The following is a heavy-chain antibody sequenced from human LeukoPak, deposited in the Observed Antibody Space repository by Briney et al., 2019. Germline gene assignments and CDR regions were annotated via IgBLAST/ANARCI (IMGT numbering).Heavy chain of an antibody. V-gene: IGHV4-59*08. Sequence: SETLSLTCTVSGGSMGIYYWNWIRQPPGKGLEWIGYIYYNGDTNYNPSPKSRVNISIDTSKNQFSLMLSSVTAADTAVYYCARPDGALGFDIWGQGTMVTVSS. CDR3: ARPDGALGFDI. D-gene: IGHD3-16*01. CDR2: IYYNGDT. CDR1: GGSMGIYY. J-gene: IGHJ3*02.